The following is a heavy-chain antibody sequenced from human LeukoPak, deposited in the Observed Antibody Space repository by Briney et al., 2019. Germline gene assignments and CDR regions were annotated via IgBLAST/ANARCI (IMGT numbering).Heavy chain of an antibody. CDR2: ISSSSSYT. V-gene: IGHV3-11*05. Sequence: PGGSLRLSCAASGFTFSDYYMSWIRQAPGKGLEWVSYISSSSSYTNYADSVKGRFTISRDNAKNSLYLQMNSLRAEDTAVYYCARDHGDILRPPDYWGQGTLVTVSS. CDR3: ARDHGDILRPPDY. D-gene: IGHD3-9*01. CDR1: GFTFSDYY. J-gene: IGHJ4*02.